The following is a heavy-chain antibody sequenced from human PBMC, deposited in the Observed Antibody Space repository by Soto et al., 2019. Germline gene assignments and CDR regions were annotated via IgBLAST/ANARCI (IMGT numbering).Heavy chain of an antibody. CDR1: GFTFTISA. D-gene: IGHD3-10*01. CDR2: IVVGSGNT. Sequence: SVKVSCKASGFTFTISARRWVRHNRGQRLEWIGWIVVGSGNTNYAQKFQERVTITRDMSTSTAYMELSSLRSEDTAVYYCAAYANSYYYGSGSYPYYFDYWGQGTLVTVSS. J-gene: IGHJ4*02. CDR3: AAYANSYYYGSGSYPYYFDY. V-gene: IGHV1-58*02.